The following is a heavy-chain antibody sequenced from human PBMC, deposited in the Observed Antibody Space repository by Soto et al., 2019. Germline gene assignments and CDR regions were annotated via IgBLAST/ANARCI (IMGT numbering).Heavy chain of an antibody. D-gene: IGHD6-19*01. J-gene: IGHJ4*02. V-gene: IGHV3-21*01. CDR2: ISSSSSYI. CDR1: GFTFSSYS. CDR3: ARDSSSGWYFDY. Sequence: GGSLRLSCAASGFTFSSYSMNWVRQAPGKGLEWVSSISSSSSYIYYADSVKGRFTISRDNAKNSLYLQMNSLRAEDTAVYYCARDSSSGWYFDYWGQGTLVTVSS.